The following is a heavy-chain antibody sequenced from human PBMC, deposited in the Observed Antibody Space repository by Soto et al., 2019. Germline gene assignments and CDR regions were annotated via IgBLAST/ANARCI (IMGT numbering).Heavy chain of an antibody. CDR1: GGSITDYS. CDR3: ARGPGVVVTTENWFDP. V-gene: IGHV4-4*07. Sequence: QVQLQESGPGLVKPSETLSLTCTVSGGSITDYSWVWIRQPAGKGLEWIGRIFSSGSTNYNPSLKGRIPIAMETSKKQFSLKLNSATPTETAGYFLARGPGVVVTTENWFDPWGPGIPVPVSS. J-gene: IGHJ5*02. D-gene: IGHD3-22*01. CDR2: IFSSGST.